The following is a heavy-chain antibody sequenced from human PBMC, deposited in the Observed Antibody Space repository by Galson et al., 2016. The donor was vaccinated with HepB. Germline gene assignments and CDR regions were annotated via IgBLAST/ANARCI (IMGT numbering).Heavy chain of an antibody. CDR3: GKGGGGSVVDI. V-gene: IGHV3-23*01. CDR2: ISVSGDIT. CDR1: GFTLRGNG. J-gene: IGHJ3*02. Sequence: SLRLSCAASGFTLRGNGMTWVRQAPGKGLEWVSIISVSGDITYYADSVKGRFTISRDSFTSTLYLQMNSLRADDTAIYYCGKGGGGSVVDIWGQGTMVTVSS. D-gene: IGHD3-16*01.